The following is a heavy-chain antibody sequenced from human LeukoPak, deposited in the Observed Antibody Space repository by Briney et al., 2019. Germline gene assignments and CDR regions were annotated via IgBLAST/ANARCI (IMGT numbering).Heavy chain of an antibody. D-gene: IGHD6-13*01. V-gene: IGHV3-33*08. CDR1: GFTFSSYG. CDR3: ATVGGSRWYGFSDY. CDR2: IWYDGSNK. Sequence: GGSLRLSCEASGFTFSSYGMHWVRQAPGKGLEWVAVIWYDGSNKYYADSVKGRFTISRDNSKNTLYLQMNSLRAEDTAVYYCATVGGSRWYGFSDYWGQGTTVTVSS. J-gene: IGHJ4*03.